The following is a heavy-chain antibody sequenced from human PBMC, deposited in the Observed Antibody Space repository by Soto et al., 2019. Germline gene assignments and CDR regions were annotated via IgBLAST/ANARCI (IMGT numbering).Heavy chain of an antibody. D-gene: IGHD3-16*01. CDR2: IGTAGDT. J-gene: IGHJ4*02. CDR3: ARGRGADFDY. CDR1: GFTFSSYD. Sequence: EVQLVESGGGLVQPGGSLRLSCAASGFTFSSYDMHWARQATGKGLEWVSAIGTAGDTYYPGSVKGRFTISRENAKNSLYLQTTSLRAGDTAVYYCARGRGADFDYWGQGTLVTVSS. V-gene: IGHV3-13*01.